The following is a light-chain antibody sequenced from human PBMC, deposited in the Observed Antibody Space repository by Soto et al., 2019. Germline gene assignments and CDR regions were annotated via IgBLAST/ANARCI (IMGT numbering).Light chain of an antibody. CDR1: QSVTTSY. Sequence: EIVLTQSPGTLSLSPGERATLSCRASQSVTTSYLAWYQQKPGQAPRLLIYGASTRATGIPARFSGSGSGTEFTLTISSLQSEDFAVYYCQHYNNWPITFGQGTRLEIK. J-gene: IGKJ5*01. CDR2: GAS. V-gene: IGKV3-15*01. CDR3: QHYNNWPIT.